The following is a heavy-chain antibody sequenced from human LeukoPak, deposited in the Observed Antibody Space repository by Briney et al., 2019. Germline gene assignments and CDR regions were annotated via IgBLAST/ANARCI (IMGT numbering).Heavy chain of an antibody. CDR1: GFTFSSYA. CDR2: ISGSGGST. Sequence: GGSLRLSCAASGFTFSSYAMSWVRQAPGKGLEWVSVISGSGGSTYYAGSVKGRFTISRDNSKNTLYLQMNSLRAEDTAVYYCAKGKSGGVNYGMDVWGQGTTVTVSS. J-gene: IGHJ6*02. D-gene: IGHD1-26*01. V-gene: IGHV3-23*01. CDR3: AKGKSGGVNYGMDV.